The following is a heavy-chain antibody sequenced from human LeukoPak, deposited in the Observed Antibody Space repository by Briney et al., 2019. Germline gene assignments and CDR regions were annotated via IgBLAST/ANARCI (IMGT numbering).Heavy chain of an antibody. CDR1: GFTFSEYA. Sequence: GGSLRLSCAASGFTFSEYAMHWVRPAPGKGLEWLAVVSYDGRNLNHVASVRGRFTISRDSSKNTLYLQMNSLRAEDTAVYYCAREKCSGAGCFANPFDFWGQGTLVTVSS. V-gene: IGHV3-30*04. D-gene: IGHD2-15*01. J-gene: IGHJ4*02. CDR2: VSYDGRNL. CDR3: AREKCSGAGCFANPFDF.